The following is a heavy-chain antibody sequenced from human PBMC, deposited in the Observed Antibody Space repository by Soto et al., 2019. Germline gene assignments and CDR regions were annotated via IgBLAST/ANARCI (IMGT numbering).Heavy chain of an antibody. D-gene: IGHD6-13*01. CDR1: GGSISSGGYY. V-gene: IGHV4-31*03. Sequence: QVQLQESGPGLVKPSQTLSLTCTVSGGSISSGGYYWSWIRQHPGKGLEWIGYIYYSGSTYYNPSLKSRVTLSVDTSKNQFSLKLSAVTAADTAVYYCARDLSPAYQRSSWYSGYYYGMDVWGQGTTVTVSS. CDR3: ARDLSPAYQRSSWYSGYYYGMDV. CDR2: IYYSGST. J-gene: IGHJ6*02.